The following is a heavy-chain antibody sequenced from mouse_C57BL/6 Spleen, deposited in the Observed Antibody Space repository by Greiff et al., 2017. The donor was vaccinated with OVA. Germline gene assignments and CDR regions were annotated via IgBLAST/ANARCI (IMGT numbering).Heavy chain of an antibody. CDR2: ISYDGSN. V-gene: IGHV3-6*01. J-gene: IGHJ1*03. D-gene: IGHD2-3*01. Sequence: EVKLMESGPGLVKPSQSLSLTCSVTGYSITSGYYWNWIRQFPGNKLEWMGYISYDGSNNYNPSLKNRISITRDTSKNQFFLKLNSVTTEDTATYYCARVAPIYDGYYWYFDVWGTGTTVTVSS. CDR3: ARVAPIYDGYYWYFDV. CDR1: GYSITSGYY.